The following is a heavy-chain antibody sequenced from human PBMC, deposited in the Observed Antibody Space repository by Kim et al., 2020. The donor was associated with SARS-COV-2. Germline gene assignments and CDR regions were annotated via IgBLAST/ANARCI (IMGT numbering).Heavy chain of an antibody. CDR1: GGTFSSYA. CDR2: IIPIFGTA. D-gene: IGHD7-27*01. J-gene: IGHJ4*02. V-gene: IGHV1-69*13. CDR3: ARLTGDVGGDLIDY. Sequence: SVKVSCKASGGTFSSYAISWVRQAPGQGLEWMGGIIPIFGTANYAQKFQGRVTITADESTSTAYMELSSLRSEDTAVYYCARLTGDVGGDLIDYWGQGTLVTVSS.